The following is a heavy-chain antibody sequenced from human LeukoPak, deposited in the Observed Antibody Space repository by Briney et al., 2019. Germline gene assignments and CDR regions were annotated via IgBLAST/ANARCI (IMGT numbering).Heavy chain of an antibody. D-gene: IGHD3-3*01. V-gene: IGHV1-8*01. Sequence: ASVKVSCKASGYTFSNYDINWVRQVTGQGLEWMGWMNPDSGNTGYAQRFQGRVTLTRNPSISTAYMEVSSLRSEDTAVYYCTTEAGYRDFWSRYSPQGTFDYWGQGTLVTVSS. J-gene: IGHJ4*02. CDR2: MNPDSGNT. CDR3: TTEAGYRDFWSRYSPQGTFDY. CDR1: GYTFSNYD.